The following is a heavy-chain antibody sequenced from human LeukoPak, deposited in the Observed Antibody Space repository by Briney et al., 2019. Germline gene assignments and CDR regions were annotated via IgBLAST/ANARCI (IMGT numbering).Heavy chain of an antibody. J-gene: IGHJ5*02. Sequence: PGGSLRLSCAASGFTFSSYAMSWVRQAPGKGLEWVSAISGSGGSTYYADSVRGRFTISRDNSKNTLYLQMDSLRAEDTAVYYCARDPAGGYRNWFDPWGQGTLVTVSS. CDR1: GFTFSSYA. D-gene: IGHD5-18*01. CDR3: ARDPAGGYRNWFDP. V-gene: IGHV3-23*01. CDR2: ISGSGGST.